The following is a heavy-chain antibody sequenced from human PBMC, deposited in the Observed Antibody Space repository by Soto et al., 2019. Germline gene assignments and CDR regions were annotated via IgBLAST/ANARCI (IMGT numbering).Heavy chain of an antibody. V-gene: IGHV4-39*01. CDR3: ARHLPILTGWYYFDY. CDR2: IYYSGST. D-gene: IGHD3-9*01. Sequence: PSETLSLTCTVSGGSISSSSYYWGWIRQPPGKGLEWIGSIYYSGSTYYNPSLKSRVTISVDTSKNQFSLKLSSVTAADTAVYNCARHLPILTGWYYFDYWGQGTLVTVSS. CDR1: GGSISSSSYY. J-gene: IGHJ4*02.